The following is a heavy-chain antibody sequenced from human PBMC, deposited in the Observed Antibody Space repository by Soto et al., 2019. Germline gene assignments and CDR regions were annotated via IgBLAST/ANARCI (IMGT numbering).Heavy chain of an antibody. CDR3: ARVVTTEGHYFDY. CDR2: ISSSSYT. Sequence: SLRLSCAASGFSFSTYGMHWVRQAPGKGLEWVSYISSSSYTKYADSVKGRFTISRDNAKNSLYLQMNSLRAEDTAVYYCARVVTTEGHYFDYWGQGTLVTVSS. J-gene: IGHJ4*02. CDR1: GFSFSTYG. V-gene: IGHV3-21*05. D-gene: IGHD4-17*01.